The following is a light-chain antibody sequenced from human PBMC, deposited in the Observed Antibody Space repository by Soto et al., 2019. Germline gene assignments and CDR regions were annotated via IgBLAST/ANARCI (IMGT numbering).Light chain of an antibody. J-gene: IGKJ4*01. CDR2: DAS. V-gene: IGKV3-11*01. CDR3: QQRNKWPLT. Sequence: TQSPSSLSASVGDRVTITCRASQSIGNYLHWYQQKLGQAPRLLIYDASTRATGIPARFSGSGSGTDFTLTISSLEPEDFAVYYCQQRNKWPLTFGGGTKVEIK. CDR1: QSIGNY.